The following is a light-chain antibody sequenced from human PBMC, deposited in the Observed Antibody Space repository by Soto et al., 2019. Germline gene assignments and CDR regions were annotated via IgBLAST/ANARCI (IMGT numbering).Light chain of an antibody. V-gene: IGLV2-14*01. CDR3: RSYTSSSTRV. CDR1: SSDVGGYNY. Sequence: QSALTQPASVSGSPGQSITISCTGTSSDVGGYNYVSWHQQHPGKAPKLMIYHVSNRPSGVSNRFSGSQSGNTASLTISGLQAEDEADYYCRSYTSSSTRVFGGSTQLTVL. J-gene: IGLJ7*01. CDR2: HVS.